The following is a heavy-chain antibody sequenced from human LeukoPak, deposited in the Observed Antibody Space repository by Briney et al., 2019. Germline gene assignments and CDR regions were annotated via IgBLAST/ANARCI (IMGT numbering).Heavy chain of an antibody. Sequence: GGSLRLSCAASGFTFSSYGMSWVRQAPGKGLEWVSAISGSGGSTYYADSVKGRFTISRDNSKNTLYLQMNSLRAEDTAVYYCAKVSSQLYSSGSTFDYWGQGTLVTVSS. D-gene: IGHD6-19*01. V-gene: IGHV3-23*01. J-gene: IGHJ4*02. CDR3: AKVSSQLYSSGSTFDY. CDR2: ISGSGGST. CDR1: GFTFSSYG.